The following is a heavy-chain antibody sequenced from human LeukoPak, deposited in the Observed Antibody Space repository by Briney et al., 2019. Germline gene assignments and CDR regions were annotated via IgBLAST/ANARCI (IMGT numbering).Heavy chain of an antibody. CDR1: GYTFTSYG. Sequence: GASVKVSCKASGYTFTSYGISWVRQAPGQGLEWMGWISAYNGNTNYAQKLQGRVTMTTDTSTSTAYMELRSLRSDDTAVYYCARVQVTYYYDSSGYYPLDYWGQGTLVTVSS. J-gene: IGHJ4*02. CDR2: ISAYNGNT. D-gene: IGHD3-22*01. V-gene: IGHV1-18*01. CDR3: ARVQVTYYYDSSGYYPLDY.